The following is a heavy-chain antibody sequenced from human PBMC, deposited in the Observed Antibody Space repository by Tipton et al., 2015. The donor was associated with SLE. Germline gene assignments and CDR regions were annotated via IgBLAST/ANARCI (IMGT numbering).Heavy chain of an antibody. CDR3: ARGGVGGYDYFDF. D-gene: IGHD5-12*01. CDR1: GGSFSGNY. Sequence: TLSLTCAVYGGSFSGNYWIWIRQPPGKGLEWIGYIYYSSYTNYNPSLKSRLTISLDRSESQFSLKLNSVTAADTAVYYCARGGVGGYDYFDFWGQGTLVTVSS. V-gene: IGHV4-34*01. CDR2: IYYSSYT. J-gene: IGHJ4*02.